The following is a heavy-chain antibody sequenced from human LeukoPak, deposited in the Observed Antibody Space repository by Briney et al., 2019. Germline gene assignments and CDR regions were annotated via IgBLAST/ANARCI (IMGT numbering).Heavy chain of an antibody. CDR3: AGSYDYSNYEDAFDI. Sequence: GGSLRLSCAASGFTFSSYWMHWVRQAPGKGLVWVSRINSDGSSTSYADSVKGRFTISRDNAKNTLYLQMNSLRAEDTAVYYCAGSYDYSNYEDAFDIWGQGTMVTVYS. CDR2: INSDGSST. V-gene: IGHV3-74*01. D-gene: IGHD4-11*01. CDR1: GFTFSSYW. J-gene: IGHJ3*02.